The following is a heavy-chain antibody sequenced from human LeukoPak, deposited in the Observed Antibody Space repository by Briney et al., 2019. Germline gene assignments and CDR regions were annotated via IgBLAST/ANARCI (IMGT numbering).Heavy chain of an antibody. Sequence: ASVKVFCKASGYTFTGYYMHWVRQAPGQGLEWMGWINPNSGGTNYAQKFQGRVTMTRDTSISTAYMELSRLRSDNTAVYYCARPTGSSWTDPFDYWGQGTLVTVSS. J-gene: IGHJ4*02. D-gene: IGHD6-13*01. CDR2: INPNSGGT. V-gene: IGHV1-2*02. CDR1: GYTFTGYY. CDR3: ARPTGSSWTDPFDY.